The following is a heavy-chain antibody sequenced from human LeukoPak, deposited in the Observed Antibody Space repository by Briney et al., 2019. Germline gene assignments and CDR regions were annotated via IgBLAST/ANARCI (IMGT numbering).Heavy chain of an antibody. Sequence: GGSLRLSCAASGFTFDDYAMHWVRQAPGKGLEWVSGISWNGGSIDYMDSVKGRFTISRDNAKNSLYLQMNSLRAEDTAVYYCARGRFIEGTTAYYFDYWGQGALVTVSS. V-gene: IGHV3-9*01. CDR2: ISWNGGSI. CDR1: GFTFDDYA. D-gene: IGHD1-7*01. J-gene: IGHJ4*02. CDR3: ARGRFIEGTTAYYFDY.